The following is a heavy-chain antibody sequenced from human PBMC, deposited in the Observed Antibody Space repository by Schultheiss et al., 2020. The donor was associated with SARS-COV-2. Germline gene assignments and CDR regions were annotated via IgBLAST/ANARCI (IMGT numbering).Heavy chain of an antibody. J-gene: IGHJ6*02. Sequence: ASVKVSCKASGYTFTGYYMHWVRQAPGQGLEWMGWINPNSGGTNYAQKFQGRVTMTRDASISTAYMELSSLRSEDTAVYYCARDDSRSTSSLYYYYYGMDVWGQGTTVTVSS. CDR2: INPNSGGT. D-gene: IGHD2-2*01. CDR1: GYTFTGYY. V-gene: IGHV1-2*02. CDR3: ARDDSRSTSSLYYYYYGMDV.